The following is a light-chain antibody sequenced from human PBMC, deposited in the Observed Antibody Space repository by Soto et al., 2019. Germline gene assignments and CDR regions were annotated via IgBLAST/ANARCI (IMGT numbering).Light chain of an antibody. CDR1: QSIGIW. CDR2: KAS. CDR3: QQYKDYSLT. V-gene: IGKV1-5*03. Sequence: IQMTQSPSTLSASVGDRVAITCRASQSIGIWLAWYQQKPGKAPRFLIYKASTLESGVPSMFSGSGSGTEFTLTISSLQPEDLGSYYCQQYKDYSLTFGQGTKVEIK. J-gene: IGKJ1*01.